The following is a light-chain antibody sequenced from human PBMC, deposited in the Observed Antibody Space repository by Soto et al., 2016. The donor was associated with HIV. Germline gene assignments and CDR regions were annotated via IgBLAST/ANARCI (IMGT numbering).Light chain of an antibody. CDR2: KAS. CDR3: EQYNTFSHLT. V-gene: IGKV1-5*03. J-gene: IGKJ4*01. CDR1: QGISFW. Sequence: DIQMTQSPSTLSASVGDRVTITCRASQGISFWLAWYQQKPGKAPKLLIYKASRLESGVPSRFSGSGSGTEFTLTISSLQPDDFATYYCEQYNTFSHLTFGGGTKLEIK.